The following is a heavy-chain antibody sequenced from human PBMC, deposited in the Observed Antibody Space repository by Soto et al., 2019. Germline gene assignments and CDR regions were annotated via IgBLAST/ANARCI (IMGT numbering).Heavy chain of an antibody. V-gene: IGHV3-74*01. D-gene: IGHD3-16*01. Sequence: EVQLVESGGGLVQPGGSLRPSFAASGFTFSTYWLHWVRQAPGKGLVWVSRLDNDGTNTRYADSVKGRFTVSRDNGKNTVYLQMDSLRAEDTAVYYCARDGGTYFDYWGQGTLVTVSS. J-gene: IGHJ4*02. CDR2: LDNDGTNT. CDR3: ARDGGTYFDY. CDR1: GFTFSTYW.